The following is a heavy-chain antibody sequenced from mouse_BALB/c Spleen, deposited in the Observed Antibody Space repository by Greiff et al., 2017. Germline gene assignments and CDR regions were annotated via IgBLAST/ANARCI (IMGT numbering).Heavy chain of an antibody. V-gene: IGHV5-6-4*01. Sequence: EVKLMESGGGLVKPGGSLKLSCAASGFTFSSYTMSWVRQTPEKRLEWVATISSGGSYTYYPDSVKGRFTISRDNAKNTLYLQMSSLKSEDTAMYYCTRYDYAMDYWGQGTSVTVSS. D-gene: IGHD2-14*01. CDR2: ISSGGSYT. CDR3: TRYDYAMDY. CDR1: GFTFSSYT. J-gene: IGHJ4*01.